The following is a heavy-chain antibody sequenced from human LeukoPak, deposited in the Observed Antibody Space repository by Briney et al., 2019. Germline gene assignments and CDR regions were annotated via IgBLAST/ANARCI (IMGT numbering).Heavy chain of an antibody. CDR1: GGSISSYY. Sequence: SETLSLTCTVSGGSISSYYWSWIRQPPGKGLEWIGYIYYRGSTNYNPSLKSRVTISVDTSKNQFSLKLSSVTAADTAVYYCARFGGATGPYGYFDYWGQGTLVTVSS. CDR3: ARFGGATGPYGYFDY. V-gene: IGHV4-59*01. J-gene: IGHJ4*02. CDR2: IYYRGST. D-gene: IGHD1-26*01.